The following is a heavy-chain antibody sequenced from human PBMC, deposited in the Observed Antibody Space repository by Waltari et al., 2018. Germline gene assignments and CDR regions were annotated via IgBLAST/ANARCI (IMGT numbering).Heavy chain of an antibody. V-gene: IGHV4-59*01. CDR1: GGSTSSYY. Sequence: QVQLQESGPGLVKPSETLSLTCPVSGGSTSSYYWSWTRQPPGKGLEWIGYIYYSGSTNYNPSLKSRVTISVDTSKNQFSLKLSSVTAADTAVYYCARWLGAINQFDYWGQGTLVTVSS. J-gene: IGHJ4*02. D-gene: IGHD6-19*01. CDR3: ARWLGAINQFDY. CDR2: IYYSGST.